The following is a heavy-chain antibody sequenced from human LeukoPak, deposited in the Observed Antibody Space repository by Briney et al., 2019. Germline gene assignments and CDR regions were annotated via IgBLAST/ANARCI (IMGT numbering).Heavy chain of an antibody. CDR3: VRQAVRAGGH. V-gene: IGHV3/OR16-9*01. J-gene: IGHJ4*03. D-gene: IGHD2-2*01. CDR2: ISGNGGDI. Sequence: TGGSLRHSRATSGFTFVIHSTSWGRQAPGRGPEWISYISGNGGDIAYADSVKGRFTISRDNAKSFLYLQMNSLRVEDTAVYHCVRQAVRAGGHLGQGNLVAVFS. CDR1: GFTFVIHS.